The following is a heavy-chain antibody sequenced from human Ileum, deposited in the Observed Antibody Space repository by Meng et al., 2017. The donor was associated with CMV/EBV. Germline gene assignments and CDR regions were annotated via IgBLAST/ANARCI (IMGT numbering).Heavy chain of an antibody. D-gene: IGHD4-11*01. J-gene: IGHJ6*02. V-gene: IGHV1-8*01. CDR3: ARSSSTVSYYQNGMGV. Sequence: ASVKVSCKASGYTFTSHDINWVRQATGQGLEWMGWMNPNTGNTGYAQKFQGRVTMTRDTSTGTGYMELSSLTSEDTAVYYCARSSSTVSYYQNGMGVWGQGTMVTVSS. CDR2: MNPNTGNT. CDR1: GYTFTSHD.